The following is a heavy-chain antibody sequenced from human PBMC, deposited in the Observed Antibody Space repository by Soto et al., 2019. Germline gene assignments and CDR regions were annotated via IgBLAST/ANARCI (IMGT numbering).Heavy chain of an antibody. CDR1: GFTFSSYD. D-gene: IGHD3-22*01. Sequence: EVQLVESGGGLVQPGGSLRLSCAASGFTFSSYDMHWVRQATGKGLEWVSAIGTAGDTYYPGSVKGRFTISRENAKNSLYLIXNSLRAGDTAVYYCARAGYYYDSSVKQGYSNAFDIWGQGTMVTVSS. CDR3: ARAGYYYDSSVKQGYSNAFDI. CDR2: IGTAGDT. J-gene: IGHJ3*02. V-gene: IGHV3-13*04.